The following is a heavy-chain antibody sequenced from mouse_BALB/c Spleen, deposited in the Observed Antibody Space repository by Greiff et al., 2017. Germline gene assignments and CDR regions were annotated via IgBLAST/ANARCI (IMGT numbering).Heavy chain of an antibody. CDR2: ISDGGSYT. Sequence: EVKLMESGGGLVKPGGSLKLSCAASGFTFSDYYMYWVRQTPEKRLEWVATISDGGSYTYYPDSVKGRFTISRDKAKNNLYLQLSSLKSEDTAMYYCAKDSSGFAWFANWGQGTLVTVSA. CDR1: GFTFSDYY. CDR3: AKDSSGFAWFAN. J-gene: IGHJ3*01. V-gene: IGHV5-4*02. D-gene: IGHD3-1*01.